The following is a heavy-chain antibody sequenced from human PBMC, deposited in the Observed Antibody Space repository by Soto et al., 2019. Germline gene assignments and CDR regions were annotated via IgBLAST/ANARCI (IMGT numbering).Heavy chain of an antibody. CDR1: GFTFSSYA. CDR2: ISGSGGST. D-gene: IGHD3-22*01. J-gene: IGHJ4*02. Sequence: EVQLLESGGGLVQPGGSLRLSCAASGFTFSSYAMSWVRQAPGKGLEWVSAISGSGGSTYYADSVKGRFTISRDNSKNTLYLQMNSLRAEDTATYYCVRDGLDYYDTERLYFDKWGQGTLVTVSS. CDR3: VRDGLDYYDTERLYFDK. V-gene: IGHV3-23*01.